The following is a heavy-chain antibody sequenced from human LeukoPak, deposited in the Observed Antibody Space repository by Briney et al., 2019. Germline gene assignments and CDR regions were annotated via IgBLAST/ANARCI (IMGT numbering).Heavy chain of an antibody. V-gene: IGHV4-59*01. J-gene: IGHJ4*02. D-gene: IGHD6-19*01. CDR3: ARDVGRVAVAGLTLDY. CDR2: IYHSGSS. Sequence: SETLSLTCSVSGGSISSYYWSWIRQPPGKGLEWIGYIYHSGSSNYNPSLKSRVTISVDTSKNQFSLKLSSVTAADTAVYYCARDVGRVAVAGLTLDYWGQGTLVTVSS. CDR1: GGSISSYY.